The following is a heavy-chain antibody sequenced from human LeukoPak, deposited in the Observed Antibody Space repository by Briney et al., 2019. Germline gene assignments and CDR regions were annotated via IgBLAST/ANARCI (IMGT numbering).Heavy chain of an antibody. J-gene: IGHJ4*02. CDR3: AKAPSGTPYQFDY. Sequence: PGGSLRLSCAASGFTFSSYAMSWVRQAPGKGLEWVSAISGSGGSTYYADSVKGRFTISRDNSKNTLYLQMNSLRAEDTAVYCAKAPSGTPYQFDYWGQGTLVTVSS. V-gene: IGHV3-23*01. D-gene: IGHD3-10*01. CDR1: GFTFSSYA. CDR2: ISGSGGST.